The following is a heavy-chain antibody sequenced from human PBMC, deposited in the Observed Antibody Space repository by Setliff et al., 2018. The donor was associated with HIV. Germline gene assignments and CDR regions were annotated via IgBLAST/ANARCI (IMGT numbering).Heavy chain of an antibody. J-gene: IGHJ6*02. CDR3: ARDDSNYRQHGMDV. CDR1: GFTFSSYD. Sequence: QPGGSLRLSCEASGFTFSSYDFHWVRQAAGKGLEWVSAIGTGGDTYYVDSVKGRVTISRENARNSLYLQMNSLRAEDTAVYYCARDDSNYRQHGMDVWGQGTTVTVSS. CDR2: IGTGGDT. V-gene: IGHV3-13*01. D-gene: IGHD4-4*01.